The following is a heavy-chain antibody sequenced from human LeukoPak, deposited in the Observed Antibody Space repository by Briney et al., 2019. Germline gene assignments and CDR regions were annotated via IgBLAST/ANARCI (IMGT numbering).Heavy chain of an antibody. CDR2: INTDGTII. Sequence: PGGSLRLSCAASGFTFSSSRMLWVRQTPGRGLVWVARINTDGTIINYADSVKGRFTISRDNAKNSLYLQMNSLRDEDTAVYYCARDLWIQLWSRYYYYGMDVWGQGTTVTVSS. CDR1: GFTFSSSR. V-gene: IGHV3-74*01. CDR3: ARDLWIQLWSRYYYYGMDV. D-gene: IGHD5-18*01. J-gene: IGHJ6*02.